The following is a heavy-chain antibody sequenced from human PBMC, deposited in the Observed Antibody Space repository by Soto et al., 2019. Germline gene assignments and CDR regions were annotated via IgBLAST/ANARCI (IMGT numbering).Heavy chain of an antibody. CDR1: GHTLTELS. J-gene: IGHJ6*02. D-gene: IGHD2-8*01. V-gene: IGHV1-24*01. CDR3: ARDIESVTAKHFFYYYAMDV. Sequence: ASVKVSCKISGHTLTELSIHWVRQAPGKGLEWMGGFDPEGGEAIYAQKWHGRVTVTEDTVTGTAYMELRGLKSDDTAVYYCARDIESVTAKHFFYYYAMDVWGQGTTVTVSS. CDR2: FDPEGGEA.